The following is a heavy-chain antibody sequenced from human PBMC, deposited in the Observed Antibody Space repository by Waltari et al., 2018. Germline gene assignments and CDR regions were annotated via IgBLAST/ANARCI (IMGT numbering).Heavy chain of an antibody. CDR2: MNPNSATA. V-gene: IGHV1-8*01. Sequence: QVQLVQSGAEVKQPGASVKVSCRASGYTLSSYDINWRRQAPGQGLEWMGWMNPNSATAGYAQKFQGRISMTRDPSTSTDYMELSSLRSEDTAVYYCARTQRVGAGGPWFDPWGQGTLVTVSS. J-gene: IGHJ5*02. CDR1: GYTLSSYD. D-gene: IGHD2-15*01. CDR3: ARTQRVGAGGPWFDP.